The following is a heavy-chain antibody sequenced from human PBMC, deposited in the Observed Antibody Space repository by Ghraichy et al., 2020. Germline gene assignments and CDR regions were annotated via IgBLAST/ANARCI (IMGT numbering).Heavy chain of an antibody. D-gene: IGHD1-26*01. CDR1: GYTFTSYA. J-gene: IGHJ6*03. Sequence: ASVKVSCKASGYTFTSYAMHWVRQAPGQRLEWMGWINAGNGNTKYSQKFQGRVTITRDTSASTAYMELSSLRSEDTAVYYCARGGDGVGATRFYYYMDVWGKGTTVTVSS. CDR2: INAGNGNT. CDR3: ARGGDGVGATRFYYYMDV. V-gene: IGHV1-3*01.